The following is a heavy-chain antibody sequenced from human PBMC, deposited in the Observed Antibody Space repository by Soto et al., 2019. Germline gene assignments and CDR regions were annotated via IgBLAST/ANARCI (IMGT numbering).Heavy chain of an antibody. V-gene: IGHV4-61*01. CDR2: LHYSGST. CDR1: GGSLNSSSYY. CDR3: ARGGSYVGFDS. D-gene: IGHD1-26*01. Sequence: SAPLSLTCTVSGGSLNSSSYYWSWIRQPPGKGLEWIGYLHYSGSTKYNPARERRVVSSVDTSKNQCSRKGPSGTAADTAKYVWARGGSYVGFDSWGQGARVT. J-gene: IGHJ4*02.